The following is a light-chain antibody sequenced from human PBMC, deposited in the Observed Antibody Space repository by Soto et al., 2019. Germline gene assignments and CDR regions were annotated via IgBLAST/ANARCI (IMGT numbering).Light chain of an antibody. Sequence: QSVLTQPPSVSGAPGQRVTISCTGNSSNIGAGFDVHWYQQLPGTAPKLLTYGNTNRPSGVPDRFSGSKSGTSASLAITGLQAEDEADYYCQSYDSSLSGRGVFGGGTKLTVL. CDR1: SSNIGAGFD. J-gene: IGLJ2*01. V-gene: IGLV1-40*01. CDR2: GNT. CDR3: QSYDSSLSGRGV.